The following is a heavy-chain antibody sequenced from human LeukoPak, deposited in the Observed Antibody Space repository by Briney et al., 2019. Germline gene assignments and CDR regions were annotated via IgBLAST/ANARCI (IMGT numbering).Heavy chain of an antibody. CDR3: ARAEWESRGFDY. J-gene: IGHJ4*02. Sequence: SQTLSLTCTVSGGSISSGSYYWSWIRQPPGKGLEWNVYIYYSGITNYNPSLKSRVTISGDTSKCQFSLKLSSVTAADTAVYYLARAEWESRGFDYWGQGTLVTASS. CDR1: GGSISSGSYY. V-gene: IGHV4-61*01. D-gene: IGHD1-26*01. CDR2: IYYSGIT.